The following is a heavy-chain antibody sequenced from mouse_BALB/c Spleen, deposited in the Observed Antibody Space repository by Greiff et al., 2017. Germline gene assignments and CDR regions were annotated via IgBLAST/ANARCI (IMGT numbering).Heavy chain of an antibody. D-gene: IGHD2-4*01. V-gene: IGHV1-54*03. CDR3: ARDDDYDYLDY. CDR2: INPGSGGT. CDR1: GYAFTNYL. Sequence: QVQLQQSGAELVRPGTSVKVSCKASGYAFTNYLIEWVKQRPGQGLEWIGVINPGSGGTNYNEKFKGKATLTADKSSSTAYMQLSSLTSDDSAVYFCARDDDYDYLDYWGQGTTLTVSS. J-gene: IGHJ2*01.